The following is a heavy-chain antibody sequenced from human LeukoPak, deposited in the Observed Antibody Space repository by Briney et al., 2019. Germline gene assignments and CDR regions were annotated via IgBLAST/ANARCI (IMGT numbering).Heavy chain of an antibody. CDR3: TRGGESAAGTFDY. CDR2: ISSSSDFI. V-gene: IGHV3-21*01. J-gene: IGHJ4*02. CDR1: GFTFSSYS. D-gene: IGHD6-13*01. Sequence: GGSLRLSCAASGFTFSSYSMAWVRQAPGRGLEWVSSISSSSDFIYYADSVQGRFTISRDNAKNSLYLQMNNLRAGDTAVYYCTRGGESAAGTFDYWGQGTLVTVSS.